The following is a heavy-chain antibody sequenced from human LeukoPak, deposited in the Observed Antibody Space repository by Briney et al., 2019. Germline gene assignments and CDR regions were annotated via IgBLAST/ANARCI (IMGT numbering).Heavy chain of an antibody. CDR2: MYTGGTT. D-gene: IGHD3-16*01. V-gene: IGHV3-53*01. CDR1: GFTLSGTH. J-gene: IGHJ4*02. Sequence: GGSLRLSCAASGFTLSGTHMGRVRQAPGEGLEWVSAMYTGGTTYYADSVAGRFTVSRDNSKNTLYLHMNSLRVEDTAVYYCARDEATSGGGLASWGQGTLVSVSS. CDR3: ARDEATSGGGLAS.